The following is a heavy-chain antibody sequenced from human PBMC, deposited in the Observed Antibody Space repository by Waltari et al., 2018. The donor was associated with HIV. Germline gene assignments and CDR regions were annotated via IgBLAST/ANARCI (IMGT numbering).Heavy chain of an antibody. D-gene: IGHD1-26*01. CDR3: ARHALRVGAAYWNFDL. CDR2: IYYTGRA. Sequence: QLQLQESGPGLVKPSETLSLTCTVSGGSVRSSSYFWGWIRQPPGKGLEWIGRIYYTGRAYYNPSLKSRVTISVDTSKNQFSLKVTSGTAADTAVYYCARHALRVGAAYWNFDLWGRGTLVTVSS. CDR1: GGSVRSSSYF. J-gene: IGHJ2*01. V-gene: IGHV4-39*01.